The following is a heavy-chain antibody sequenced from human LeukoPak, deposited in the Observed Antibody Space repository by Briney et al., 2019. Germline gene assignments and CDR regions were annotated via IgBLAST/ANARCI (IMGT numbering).Heavy chain of an antibody. Sequence: GGSLRLSCAASGFTFSSYEMNWVRQAPGKGLEWVSYISSSGSTIYYADSVKGRFTISRDNAKNSLYLQMNSLRAEDTAVYYCARASDTYYYDSSGSPHFDYWGLGTLVTVSS. CDR1: GFTFSSYE. D-gene: IGHD3-22*01. CDR2: ISSSGSTI. J-gene: IGHJ4*02. CDR3: ARASDTYYYDSSGSPHFDY. V-gene: IGHV3-48*03.